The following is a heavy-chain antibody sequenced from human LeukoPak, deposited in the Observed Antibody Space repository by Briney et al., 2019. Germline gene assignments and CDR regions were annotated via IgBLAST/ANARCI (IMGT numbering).Heavy chain of an antibody. D-gene: IGHD6-13*01. CDR3: ARDAYSSSWYEI. CDR2: ISAYNGNT. Sequence: ASVKVSCKASGYTFSSYGISWVRQAPGQRLEWMGWISAYNGNTNYAQKLQGRVTMTTDTSTSTAYMELRSLRSDDTAVYYCARDAYSSSWYEIWGQGTLVTVSS. V-gene: IGHV1-18*01. CDR1: GYTFSSYG. J-gene: IGHJ4*02.